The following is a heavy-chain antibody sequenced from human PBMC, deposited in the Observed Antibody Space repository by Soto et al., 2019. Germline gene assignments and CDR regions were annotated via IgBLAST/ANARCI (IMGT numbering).Heavy chain of an antibody. V-gene: IGHV5-51*01. J-gene: IGHJ5*02. D-gene: IGHD1-26*01. CDR3: LRAPLGP. CDR2: VNPCDSDT. CDR1: GYNFASYW. Sequence: XXSLKISCKGSGYNFASYWIVWVRQMPGKGLEWMGIVNPCDSDTKYSPSFEGQVTISADKFITTAFMQWSSQKASDPAMYYCLRAPLGPGGQGTLVTVS.